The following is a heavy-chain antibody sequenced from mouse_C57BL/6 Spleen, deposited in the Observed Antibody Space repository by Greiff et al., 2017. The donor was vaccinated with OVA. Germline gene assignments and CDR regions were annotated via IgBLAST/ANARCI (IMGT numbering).Heavy chain of an antibody. D-gene: IGHD1-1*01. Sequence: QVQLQQPGAELVRPGSSVKLSCKASGYTFTSYWMHWVKQRPIQGLEWIGNIDPSDSETNYNQKFKDKATLTVDKSSSTAYMQLSSLTSEDSAVYYCARALYYGSSSYYFDYGGQGTTLTVSS. V-gene: IGHV1-52*01. CDR3: ARALYYGSSSYYFDY. CDR2: IDPSDSET. CDR1: GYTFTSYW. J-gene: IGHJ2*01.